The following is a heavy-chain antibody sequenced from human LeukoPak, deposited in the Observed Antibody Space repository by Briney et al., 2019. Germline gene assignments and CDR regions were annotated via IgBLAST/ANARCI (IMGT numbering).Heavy chain of an antibody. V-gene: IGHV3-30*03. Sequence: GGSLRLSCAASGFTFTTYGMHWVRQAPGKGLEWVAVISYDGSNKYYADSVKGRFTISRDTSKNTLYLQMNSLRAEDTAVYYCARDIAATGTFSDYWGQGTVVTVSS. CDR3: ARDIAATGTFSDY. CDR1: GFTFTTYG. J-gene: IGHJ4*02. D-gene: IGHD6-13*01. CDR2: ISYDGSNK.